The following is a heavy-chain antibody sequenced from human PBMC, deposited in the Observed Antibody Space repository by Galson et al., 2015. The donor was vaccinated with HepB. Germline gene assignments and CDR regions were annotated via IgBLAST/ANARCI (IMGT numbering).Heavy chain of an antibody. V-gene: IGHV6-1*01. CDR2: TYYRSKWYN. CDR1: GDSVSSNSAA. Sequence: CAISGDSVSSNSAAWNWIRQSPSRGLEWLGRTYYRSKWYNDYAVSVKSRITINPDTSKNQFSLQLNSVTPEDTAVYYCARGRIVGATHYCYMDVWGKGTTVTVSS. D-gene: IGHD1-26*01. J-gene: IGHJ6*03. CDR3: ARGRIVGATHYCYMDV.